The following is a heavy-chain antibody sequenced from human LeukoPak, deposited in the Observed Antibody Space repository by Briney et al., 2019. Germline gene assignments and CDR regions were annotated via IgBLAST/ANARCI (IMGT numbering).Heavy chain of an antibody. CDR3: AIPYYGSGSSYYYYGMDV. D-gene: IGHD3-10*01. V-gene: IGHV5-51*01. J-gene: IGHJ6*02. CDR2: IYPGDSDT. Sequence: PGESLKISCKGSGYSFTSYWIGWVRQMPGKGLEWMGIIYPGDSDTRYSPSFQGQVTISADKSISTAYLQWSSLKASDTAMYYCAIPYYGSGSSYYYYGMDVWGQGTTVTVSS. CDR1: GYSFTSYW.